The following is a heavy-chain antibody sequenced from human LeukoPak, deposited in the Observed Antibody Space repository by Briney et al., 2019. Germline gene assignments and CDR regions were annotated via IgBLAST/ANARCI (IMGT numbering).Heavy chain of an antibody. CDR3: ASRFFAGYSSSWYRRQDAFDI. CDR1: GGSISSGGYY. D-gene: IGHD6-13*01. V-gene: IGHV4-31*03. J-gene: IGHJ3*02. CDR2: IYYSGST. Sequence: SETLSLTCTVSGGSISSGGYYWSWIRQHPGKGLEWIGYIYYSGSTYYNPSLKSRVTILVDTSKDQFSLKLSSVTAADTAVYYCASRFFAGYSSSWYRRQDAFDIWGQGTMVTVSS.